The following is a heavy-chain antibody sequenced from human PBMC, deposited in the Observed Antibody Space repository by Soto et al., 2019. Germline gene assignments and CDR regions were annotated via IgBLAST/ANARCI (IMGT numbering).Heavy chain of an antibody. CDR2: ISAYNGNT. V-gene: IGHV1-18*01. J-gene: IGHJ4*02. CDR3: ARAVRGGTYYYDSSGYLGY. CDR1: GYTFTSYG. Sequence: ASVKVSCTASGYTFTSYGRSWVRQAPGQGLEWMGWISAYNGNTNYAQKLQGRVTMTTDTSTSTAYMELRSLRSDDTAVYYCARAVRGGTYYYDSSGYLGYWGQGTLVTVSS. D-gene: IGHD3-22*01.